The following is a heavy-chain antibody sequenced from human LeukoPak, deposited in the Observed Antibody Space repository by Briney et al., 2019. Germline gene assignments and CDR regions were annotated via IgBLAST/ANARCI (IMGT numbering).Heavy chain of an antibody. D-gene: IGHD5-12*01. CDR3: ARIVATITSDAFDI. Sequence: PSETLSLTCSGSGGSISSYYWSWIRQPPGEGLDWIGYIYYSGSTNYNPSPKSRVTISVDTSKNQFSMKLSSVTAADTAVYYCARIVATITSDAFDIWGQGTMVTVSS. CDR1: GGSISSYY. CDR2: IYYSGST. V-gene: IGHV4-59*01. J-gene: IGHJ3*02.